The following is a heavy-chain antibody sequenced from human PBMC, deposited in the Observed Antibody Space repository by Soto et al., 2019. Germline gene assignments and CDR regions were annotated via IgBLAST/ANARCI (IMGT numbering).Heavy chain of an antibody. CDR1: GYTFTSYG. D-gene: IGHD1-26*01. CDR2: ISAYNGNT. J-gene: IGHJ4*01. V-gene: IGHV1-18*01. CDR3: ARVRRWEPQRDY. Sequence: QVQLVQSGAEVKKPGASVKVSCKASGYTFTSYGISWVRQAPGQGLEWMGWISAYNGNTNYAQKLQGRVTMTTATSTSTASVELRSMRSDDTAVYYCARVRRWEPQRDYWGHGTLVTVSS.